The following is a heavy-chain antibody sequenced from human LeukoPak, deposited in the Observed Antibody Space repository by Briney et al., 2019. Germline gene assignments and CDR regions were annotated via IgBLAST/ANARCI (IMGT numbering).Heavy chain of an antibody. CDR3: ARSGYLEWLFYDS. V-gene: IGHV4-59*01. D-gene: IGHD3-3*01. CDR1: GGSISSYY. J-gene: IGHJ5*01. Sequence: PSETLSLTCTVSGGSISSYYWSWIRQPPGKGLEWLGYIYYTGIANYTPSLRSRLAMSVDTSNNQVSLRLRSVTAADTAVYYCARSGYLEWLFYDSWGHGALVTVSS. CDR2: IYYTGIA.